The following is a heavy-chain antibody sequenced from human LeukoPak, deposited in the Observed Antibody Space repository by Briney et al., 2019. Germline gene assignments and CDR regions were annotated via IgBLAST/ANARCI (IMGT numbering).Heavy chain of an antibody. V-gene: IGHV3-49*04. CDR2: IRSKAYGGTT. CDR3: TVGGNSGRRFDY. J-gene: IGHJ4*02. Sequence: PGGSLRLSCTASGFTFGDYAMSWVRQAPGKGLEWVGFIRSKAYGGTTEYAASVKGRFTISRDDSKSIAYLQMNSLKTEDTAVYYCTVGGNSGRRFDYWGQGTLVTVSS. CDR1: GFTFGDYA. D-gene: IGHD4-23*01.